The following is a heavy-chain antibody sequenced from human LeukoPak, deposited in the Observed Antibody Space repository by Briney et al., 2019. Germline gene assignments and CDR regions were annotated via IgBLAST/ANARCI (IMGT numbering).Heavy chain of an antibody. Sequence: GGSLRLSCAASGFTFSGYAMTWVRQAPGKGLEWVSSISGSGGTTYYADSVKGRFTISRDNSKNTLYLQMNSLRAEDTAVYYCAKDGRGSGSYYYFDYWGQGTLVTVSP. V-gene: IGHV3-23*01. CDR2: ISGSGGTT. CDR1: GFTFSGYA. J-gene: IGHJ4*02. D-gene: IGHD3-10*01. CDR3: AKDGRGSGSYYYFDY.